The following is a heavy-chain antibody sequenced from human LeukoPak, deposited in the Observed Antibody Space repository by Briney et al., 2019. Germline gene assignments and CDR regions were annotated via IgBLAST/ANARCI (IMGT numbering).Heavy chain of an antibody. Sequence: PGRSLRLSCAASGFTFSSYGMHWVRQAPGKGLEWVAVISYDGSNKYYADSVKGRFTISRDDSKNTLYLQMNSLRAEDTAVYYCAKGGPRVYYYMDVWGKGATVTVSS. CDR1: GFTFSSYG. J-gene: IGHJ6*03. V-gene: IGHV3-30*18. CDR3: AKGGPRVYYYMDV. CDR2: ISYDGSNK.